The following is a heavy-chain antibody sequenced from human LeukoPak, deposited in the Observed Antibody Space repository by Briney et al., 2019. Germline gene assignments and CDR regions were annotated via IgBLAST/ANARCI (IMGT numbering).Heavy chain of an antibody. D-gene: IGHD1-26*01. V-gene: IGHV4-34*01. J-gene: IGHJ4*02. CDR1: GGSFSGYY. Sequence: PSETLSLTCAVYGGSFSGYYWSWIRQPPGKGLEWIGEINHSGSTNYNPSLKSRVTISVDTSKNQFSLKLSSVTVADTAVYYCARGGGSYYLDNWGQGTLVTVSS. CDR2: INHSGST. CDR3: ARGGGSYYLDN.